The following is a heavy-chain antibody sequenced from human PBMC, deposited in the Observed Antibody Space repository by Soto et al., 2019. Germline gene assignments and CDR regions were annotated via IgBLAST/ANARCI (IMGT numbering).Heavy chain of an antibody. J-gene: IGHJ6*02. Sequence: PSETLSLTCTVSGGSISTYFWSWIRQPAGGGLEWIGRIYTTGSTNYNPSLKSRVTMPLDTSRNQFSLKLSSVTAEDTAVYYCAREVCYFDSSGSGVYHYHGVDVWGQGTTVTVSS. D-gene: IGHD3-22*01. CDR2: IYTTGST. CDR3: AREVCYFDSSGSGVYHYHGVDV. CDR1: GGSISTYF. V-gene: IGHV4-4*07.